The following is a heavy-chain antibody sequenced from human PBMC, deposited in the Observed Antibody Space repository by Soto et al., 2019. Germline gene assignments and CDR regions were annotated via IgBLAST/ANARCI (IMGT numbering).Heavy chain of an antibody. CDR3: ASLRGVPDRPFFDY. J-gene: IGHJ4*02. Sequence: QVQLQESGPGLVKPSQTLSLTCTVSGGSISSGGYYWSWIRQHPGKGPEWIGYIYYRGSTYYNPSLKSRVNIAVETSKNQFSLKVSSVTAADTAVYYCASLRGVPDRPFFDYWGQGTLVTVSS. CDR1: GGSISSGGYY. V-gene: IGHV4-31*03. D-gene: IGHD2-8*01. CDR2: IYYRGST.